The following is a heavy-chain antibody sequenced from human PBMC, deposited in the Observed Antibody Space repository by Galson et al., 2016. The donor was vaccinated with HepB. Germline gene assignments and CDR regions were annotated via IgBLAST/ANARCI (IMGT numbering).Heavy chain of an antibody. V-gene: IGHV3-30*18. CDR3: GKGGTGMAVPVDL. CDR2: TSSDGSNE. J-gene: IGHJ5*02. CDR1: GVIFSDHA. D-gene: IGHD1-1*01. Sequence: SLRLSCAISGVIFSDHAMHWVRQAPGRGLEWVAVTSSDGSNEYYADSVKGRFAISRDNSKNTLYLQMNSLRGEDTAVYYRGKGGTGMAVPVDLWGEGTLVTVSS.